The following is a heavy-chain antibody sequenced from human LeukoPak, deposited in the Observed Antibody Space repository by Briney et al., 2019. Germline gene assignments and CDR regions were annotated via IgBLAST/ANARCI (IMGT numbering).Heavy chain of an antibody. D-gene: IGHD4-17*01. J-gene: IGHJ4*02. V-gene: IGHV3-30*03. Sequence: GGSLRLSCAASGFTFSSYGMHWVRQAPGKGLEWVAVISYDGSNKYYADSVKGRFTISRDNSKNTLYLQMNSLRAEDTAVYYCARAYYGDYEGGYYFDYWGQGTLVTVSS. CDR1: GFTFSSYG. CDR2: ISYDGSNK. CDR3: ARAYYGDYEGGYYFDY.